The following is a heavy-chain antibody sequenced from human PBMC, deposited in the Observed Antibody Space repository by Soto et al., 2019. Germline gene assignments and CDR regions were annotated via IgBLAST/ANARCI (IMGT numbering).Heavy chain of an antibody. V-gene: IGHV1-46*01. Sequence: VKVSCKAAGYTFTIYYMHCVRQAPGQGLEWMGIINPSGGSTSYAQKFQGRVTMTRDTSTSTVYMELSSVTAADTAVYYCARLAMVRGVTYNPRYYYGMDVWGQGTTVTVSS. CDR2: INPSGGST. CDR1: GYTFTIYY. CDR3: ARLAMVRGVTYNPRYYYGMDV. D-gene: IGHD3-10*01. J-gene: IGHJ6*02.